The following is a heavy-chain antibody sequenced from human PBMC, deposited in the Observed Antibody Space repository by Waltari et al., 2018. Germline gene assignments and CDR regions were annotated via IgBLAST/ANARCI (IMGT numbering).Heavy chain of an antibody. CDR2: ISGSGGST. CDR3: AKDLKGYQWPEYHDAFDI. CDR1: GFTFRSYA. Sequence: EVQLLESGGGLVQPGGSLRLSCAASGFTFRSYAMSWVRQAPGKGLEWVSAISGSGGSTYYADSVKGRFTISRDNSKNTLYLQMNSLRAEDTAVYYCAKDLKGYQWPEYHDAFDIWGQGTMVTVSS. J-gene: IGHJ3*02. D-gene: IGHD6-19*01. V-gene: IGHV3-23*01.